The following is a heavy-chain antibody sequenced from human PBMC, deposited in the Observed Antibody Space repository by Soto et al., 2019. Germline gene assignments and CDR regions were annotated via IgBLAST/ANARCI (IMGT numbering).Heavy chain of an antibody. D-gene: IGHD3-3*01. CDR1: GFTFSSYA. CDR2: ISWSSGST. V-gene: IGHV3-23*01. Sequence: GGSLRLSCAASGFTFSSYAMSWVRQAPGKGLEWVSAISWSSGSTDYADSVKGRFTISRDNSKNSLYLQMNSLRAEDTAVYYCAKDKAIFGVVLYYFDYWGQGTLVTVSS. CDR3: AKDKAIFGVVLYYFDY. J-gene: IGHJ4*02.